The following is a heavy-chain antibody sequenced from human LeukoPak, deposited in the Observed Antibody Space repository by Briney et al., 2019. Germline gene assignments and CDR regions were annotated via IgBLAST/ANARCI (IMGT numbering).Heavy chain of an antibody. D-gene: IGHD2-2*01. CDR2: INPHSGGG. V-gene: IGHV1-2*02. CDR1: GYTFTAYF. CDR3: ARGDRYCISTNCSPDY. Sequence: ASVKVSCKASGYTFTAYFMHWVRQAPGQGLEWMGWINPHSGGGNYAQKFQGRVTMTRDTSISTAYMELSRLRSDDTAVYYCARGDRYCISTNCSPDYWGQGTLVTASS. J-gene: IGHJ4*02.